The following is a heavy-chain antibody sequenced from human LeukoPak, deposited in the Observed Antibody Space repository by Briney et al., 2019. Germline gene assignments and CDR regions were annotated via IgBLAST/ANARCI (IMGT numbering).Heavy chain of an antibody. CDR2: MNHSGST. CDR1: GGSFSGYN. J-gene: IGHJ4*02. Sequence: SEPLSLTCAAYGGSFSGYNWSWIRQPPGKGLEWVGEMNHSGSTNYNPSLKSRVTISVDTSMNQFSLKLSTVTAADTAVYYCARGGLYGSGSYYPSRYWGQGTLVTVSS. V-gene: IGHV4-34*01. CDR3: ARGGLYGSGSYYPSRY. D-gene: IGHD3-10*01.